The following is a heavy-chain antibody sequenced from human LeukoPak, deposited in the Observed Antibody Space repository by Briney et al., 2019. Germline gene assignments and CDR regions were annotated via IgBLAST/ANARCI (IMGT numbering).Heavy chain of an antibody. CDR3: ARSKAGDCSSTSCPKGYFDY. CDR1: GGSFSGYY. J-gene: IGHJ4*02. D-gene: IGHD2-2*01. Sequence: PSETLSLTCAVYGGSFSGYYWSWIRQPPGKGLEWIGEINHSGSTNYNPSLKSRVTISVDTSKNQFSLKLSSVTAADTAVYYCARSKAGDCSSTSCPKGYFDYWGQGTLVTVSS. CDR2: INHSGST. V-gene: IGHV4-34*01.